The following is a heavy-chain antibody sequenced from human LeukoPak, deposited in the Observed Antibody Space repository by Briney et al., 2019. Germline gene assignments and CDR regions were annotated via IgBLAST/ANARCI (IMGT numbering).Heavy chain of an antibody. V-gene: IGHV3-53*04. CDR2: IYSGDSGVST. CDR3: ARSAALLLYYYAMDV. CDR1: GFSVSNTY. Sequence: PGGSLRLSCAASGFSVSNTYMSWVRQAPGKGLEWVSVIYSGDSGVSTYYADSVKGRFTISRHNSKNTLYLQMSSLRAEDTAVYFCARSAALLLYYYAMDVWGQGTTVTVCS. D-gene: IGHD6-13*01. J-gene: IGHJ6*02.